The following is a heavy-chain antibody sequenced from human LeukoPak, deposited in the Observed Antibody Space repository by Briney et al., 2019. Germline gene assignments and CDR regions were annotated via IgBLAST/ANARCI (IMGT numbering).Heavy chain of an antibody. CDR3: ATPLWQRSFDY. D-gene: IGHD3-16*01. J-gene: IGHJ4*02. CDR1: GFTFSSYE. V-gene: IGHV3-48*03. Sequence: QSGGSLRLSCAASGFTFSSYEMNWARQAPGKGLEWISYISSRGVTIYYADSVKGRFTISRDNAKNSVYLQMNTLRAEDTAIYYCATPLWQRSFDYWGQGTLVTVSS. CDR2: ISSRGVTI.